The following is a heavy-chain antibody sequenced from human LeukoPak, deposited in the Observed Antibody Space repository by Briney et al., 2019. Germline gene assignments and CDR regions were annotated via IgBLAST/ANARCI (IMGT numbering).Heavy chain of an antibody. J-gene: IGHJ4*02. Sequence: SETLSLTCAVYGGSFSGYYWSWIRQPPGKGLEWIGEINHSGSTNYNPSLKSRVTISVDTSKNQFSLKLSSVTAADTAVYYCAIGGGYYDILTGSSFDYWGQGTLVTVYS. CDR3: AIGGGYYDILTGSSFDY. CDR1: GGSFSGYY. V-gene: IGHV4-34*01. D-gene: IGHD3-9*01. CDR2: INHSGST.